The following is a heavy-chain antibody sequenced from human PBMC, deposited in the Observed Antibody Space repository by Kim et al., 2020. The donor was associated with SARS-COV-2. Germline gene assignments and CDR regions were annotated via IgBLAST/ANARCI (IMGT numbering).Heavy chain of an antibody. D-gene: IGHD3-9*01. V-gene: IGHV3-23*01. Sequence: GGSLRLSCAASGFTFSSYAMSWVRQAPVKGLEWVSAISGSGGSTYYADSVKGRFTISRDNSKNTLYLQMNSLRAEDTAVYYCAKDKRYYDILTGSAAHYWGQGTLVTVSS. CDR1: GFTFSSYA. CDR3: AKDKRYYDILTGSAAHY. J-gene: IGHJ4*02. CDR2: ISGSGGST.